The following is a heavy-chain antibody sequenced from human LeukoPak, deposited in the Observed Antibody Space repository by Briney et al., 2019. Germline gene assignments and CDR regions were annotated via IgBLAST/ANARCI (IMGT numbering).Heavy chain of an antibody. CDR2: IYHSGST. V-gene: IGHV4-38-2*02. CDR3: ARGTIVVVPAAIENWFDP. Sequence: PSETLSLTCTVSGYSISSGYYWGWIRPPPGKGLEWIGSIYHSGSTYYNPSLKSRVTISVDTSKNQFSLKLSSVTAADTAVYYCARGTIVVVPAAIENWFDPWGQGTLVTVSS. J-gene: IGHJ5*02. D-gene: IGHD2-2*01. CDR1: GYSISSGYY.